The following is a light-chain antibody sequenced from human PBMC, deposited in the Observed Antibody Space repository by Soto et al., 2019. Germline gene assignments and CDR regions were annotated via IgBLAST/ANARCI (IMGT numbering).Light chain of an antibody. CDR1: QSVSSSN. J-gene: IGKJ4*01. Sequence: EIVLTQSPGTLSLSPGERVTLSCRSSQSVSSSNLAWYQQKPGQAPRLLIYGASSRATGIPDRFSGSGSGADFTLTISSLEPEDFAMDYCQQYGRSLTFGGGTKVEIK. CDR2: GAS. CDR3: QQYGRSLT. V-gene: IGKV3-20*01.